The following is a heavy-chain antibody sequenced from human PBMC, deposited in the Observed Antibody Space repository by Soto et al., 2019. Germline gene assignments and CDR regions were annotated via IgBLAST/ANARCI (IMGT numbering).Heavy chain of an antibody. CDR2: IYYSGSP. CDR1: GGSISSYY. J-gene: IGHJ5*02. Sequence: PSETLSLTCTVSGGSISSYYWSWIRQPPGKGLEWIGYIYYSGSPNYNPSLKSRVTISVDTSKNQFSLKLSSVTAADTAVYYCARWAPEGVAAPAAAGIDENWFDPWGQGTLVTVSS. CDR3: ARWAPEGVAAPAAAGIDENWFDP. D-gene: IGHD6-13*01. V-gene: IGHV4-59*01.